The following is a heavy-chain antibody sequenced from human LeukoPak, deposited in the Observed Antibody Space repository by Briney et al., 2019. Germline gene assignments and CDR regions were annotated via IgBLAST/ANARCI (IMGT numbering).Heavy chain of an antibody. D-gene: IGHD3-10*01. V-gene: IGHV1-8*01. CDR1: GGTFTSYD. CDR2: MNPNSGNT. Sequence: ASVKVSCKASGGTFTSYDINWVRQATGQGLEWMGWMNPNSGNTGYAQKFQGRVTMTRNTSISTAYMELSSLRSEDTAVYYCARYMVRGVIGDYWGQGTLVTVSS. CDR3: ARYMVRGVIGDY. J-gene: IGHJ4*02.